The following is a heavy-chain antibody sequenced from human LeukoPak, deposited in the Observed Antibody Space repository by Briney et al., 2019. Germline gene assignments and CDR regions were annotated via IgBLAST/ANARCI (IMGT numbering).Heavy chain of an antibody. J-gene: IGHJ3*01. CDR3: VRRARVIGVSDTFDF. D-gene: IGHD2-8*01. V-gene: IGHV4-59*08. CDR2: ISNSGNT. Sequence: PSETLSLTCTVSGGSISSYYWTWIRQPPGKGLEWIGYISNSGNTNYNPSLKSRVTISVDTSKNQFSLKLSSVTAADTAVYYCVRRARVIGVSDTFDFWGQGTMVTVSS. CDR1: GGSISSYY.